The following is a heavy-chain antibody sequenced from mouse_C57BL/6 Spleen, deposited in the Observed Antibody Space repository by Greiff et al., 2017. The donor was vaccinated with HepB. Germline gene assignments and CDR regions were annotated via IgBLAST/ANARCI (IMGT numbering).Heavy chain of an antibody. Sequence: EVKLVESGGGLVKPGGSLKLSCAASGFTFSDYGMHWVRQAPEKGLEWVAYISSGSSTIYYADTVKGRFTISRDNAKNTLFLQMTSLRSEDTAMYYCAAGGYYYGSSAMDYWGQGTSVTVSS. CDR2: ISSGSSTI. V-gene: IGHV5-17*01. D-gene: IGHD1-1*01. CDR1: GFTFSDYG. CDR3: AAGGYYYGSSAMDY. J-gene: IGHJ4*01.